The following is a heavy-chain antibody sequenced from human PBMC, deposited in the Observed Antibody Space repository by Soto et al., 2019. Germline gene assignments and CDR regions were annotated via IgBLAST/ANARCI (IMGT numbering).Heavy chain of an antibody. CDR1: GGSIISASYS. CDR3: AREDAARIERWFDS. CDR2: IYSSGST. D-gene: IGHD6-6*01. J-gene: IGHJ5*01. V-gene: IGHV4-31*03. Sequence: PXETLSLTCPVSGGSIISASYSWNWIRQSPGRGLEWIGHIYSSGSTYYNPSLKSRVSISVDTSNNQFSLKLTSVTAAGTAVYFCAREDAARIERWFDSWGQGILVTVSS.